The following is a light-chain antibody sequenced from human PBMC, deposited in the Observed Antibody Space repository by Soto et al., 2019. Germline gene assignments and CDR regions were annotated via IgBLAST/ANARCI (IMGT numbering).Light chain of an antibody. V-gene: IGKV1-5*03. CDR2: KAS. CDR3: KQYYSNWA. Sequence: DIQMTQSPSILSASVGDSVTITCRASQSISSWLAWYQQKPGRAPELLIFKASSLESGVPSRFSGSGSGTEFTLTNSSLQPDDFATYYCKQYYSNWAFGQGTKVEIK. J-gene: IGKJ1*01. CDR1: QSISSW.